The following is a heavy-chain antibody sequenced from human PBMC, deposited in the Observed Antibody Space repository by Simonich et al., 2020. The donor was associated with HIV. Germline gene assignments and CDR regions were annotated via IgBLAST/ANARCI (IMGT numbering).Heavy chain of an antibody. CDR1: GYSISSGYY. D-gene: IGHD2-2*01. CDR3: AREGGGYCSSTSCRYYYYGMDV. CDR2: IYHSGST. J-gene: IGHJ6*02. Sequence: QVQLQESGPGLVKPSETLSLTCAVSGYSISSGYYWGWIRQPPGKGLEWIGSIYHSGSTYYNPDLKSRVTISVDTSKNQFSLKLSAVTAADTAVYYCAREGGGYCSSTSCRYYYYGMDVWGQGTTVTVSS. V-gene: IGHV4-38-2*02.